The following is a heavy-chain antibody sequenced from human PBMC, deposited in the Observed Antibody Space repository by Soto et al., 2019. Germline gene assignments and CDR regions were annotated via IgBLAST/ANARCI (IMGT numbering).Heavy chain of an antibody. CDR3: ARGTPTDY. Sequence: GSLRLSCAASGFNFSIYGMHWVRQAPGKGLEWVAIIWYDGSNKYHADSVKGRFTISRDNSKNTLYLQMNSLRVEDTAVYYCARGTPTDYWGQGSLVTVSS. CDR2: IWYDGSNK. CDR1: GFNFSIYG. V-gene: IGHV3-33*01. J-gene: IGHJ4*02.